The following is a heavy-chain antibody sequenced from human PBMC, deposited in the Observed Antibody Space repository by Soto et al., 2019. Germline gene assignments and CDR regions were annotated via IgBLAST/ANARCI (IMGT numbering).Heavy chain of an antibody. J-gene: IGHJ6*02. CDR3: AKGLDSSGWWLDGMDV. CDR2: ISSDGSNK. Sequence: QVQLVESGGGVVQPGRSLRLSCAASGFTFSSYGMHLVRQAPGKGLEWVAVISSDGSNKYYADFVKGRFTISRDNSKNTLYLQMNSLRAEDTAVYYCAKGLDSSGWWLDGMDVWGQGTTVTGSS. D-gene: IGHD6-19*01. V-gene: IGHV3-30*18. CDR1: GFTFSSYG.